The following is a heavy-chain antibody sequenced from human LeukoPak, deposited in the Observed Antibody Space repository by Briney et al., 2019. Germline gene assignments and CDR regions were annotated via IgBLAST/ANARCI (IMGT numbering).Heavy chain of an antibody. CDR3: ARNAYCDSTNCYAWFDP. CDR1: GYTFTDYY. Sequence: GASVKVPCKASGYTFTDYYIHWVRQAPGQGLEWMGWIVLHSGGTNYAQNYQGRITMTRDTSISTAYMELSSLRSDDTAVYYCARNAYCDSTNCYAWFDPWGQGTLVTVSS. CDR2: IVLHSGGT. V-gene: IGHV1-2*02. D-gene: IGHD2-2*01. J-gene: IGHJ5*02.